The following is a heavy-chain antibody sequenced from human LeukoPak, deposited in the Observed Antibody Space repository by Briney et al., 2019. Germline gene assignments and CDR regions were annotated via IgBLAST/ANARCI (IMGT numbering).Heavy chain of an antibody. CDR1: GYTFTGYY. D-gene: IGHD3-9*01. Sequence: ASVKVSCKASGYTFTGYYMHWVRQAPGQGLEWMGRINPNSGGTNYAQKFQGRVTMTRDTSTSTVYMELSSLRSEDTAVYYCARVGRDILTGYLDYWGQGTLVTVSS. J-gene: IGHJ4*02. V-gene: IGHV1-2*06. CDR3: ARVGRDILTGYLDY. CDR2: INPNSGGT.